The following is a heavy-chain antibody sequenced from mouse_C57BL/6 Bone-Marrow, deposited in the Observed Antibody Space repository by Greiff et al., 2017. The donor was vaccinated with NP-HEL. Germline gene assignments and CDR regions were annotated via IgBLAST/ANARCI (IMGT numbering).Heavy chain of an antibody. CDR2: IWRGGST. D-gene: IGHD1-1*01. V-gene: IGHV2-5*01. CDR1: GFSLTSYG. CDR3: AKKGGHYYGSHYYAMDY. J-gene: IGHJ4*01. Sequence: QVQLKESGPGLVQPSQSLSITCTVSGFSLTSYGVHWVRQSPGKGLEWLGVIWRGGSTDYNAAFMSRLSITKDNSKSQVFFKMNSLQADDTAIYYCAKKGGHYYGSHYYAMDYWGQGTSVTVSS.